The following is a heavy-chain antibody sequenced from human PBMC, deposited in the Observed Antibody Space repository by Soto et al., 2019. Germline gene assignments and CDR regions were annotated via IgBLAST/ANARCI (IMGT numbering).Heavy chain of an antibody. J-gene: IGHJ4*02. CDR1: GYTFTSSD. CDR2: MHPNSGIT. V-gene: IGHV1-8*01. CDR3: AVGFRSGWVFDY. D-gene: IGHD6-19*01. Sequence: QVQLVQSGAEVKKPGASVKVSCKASGYTFTSSDISWVRQATGQGLEWLGWMHPNSGITGYTQKFQGRVTMTRNTSINTAYMELSSLRSEDTAVYYCAVGFRSGWVFDYWGQGALVTVSS.